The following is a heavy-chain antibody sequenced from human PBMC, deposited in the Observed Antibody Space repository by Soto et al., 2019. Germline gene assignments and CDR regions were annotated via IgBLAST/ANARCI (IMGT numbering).Heavy chain of an antibody. CDR1: VYSCTKNS. CDR3: ARQDVAGTLDVDY. Sequence: ESLTISWKGSVYSCTKNSKGRGREMPGKGLEWMGIIYPGDSDTRYSPSFQGQVTISADKSISTAYLQWSSLKDSDTAMYCCARQDVAGTLDVDYWGQARLVTVSS. D-gene: IGHD6-19*01. CDR2: IYPGDSDT. V-gene: IGHV5-51*01. J-gene: IGHJ4*02.